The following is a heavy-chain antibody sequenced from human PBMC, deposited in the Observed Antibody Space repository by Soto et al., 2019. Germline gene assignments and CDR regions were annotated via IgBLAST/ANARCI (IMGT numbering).Heavy chain of an antibody. V-gene: IGHV1-46*01. CDR3: ARGDIVLVPASEGNWFDP. Sequence: ASVKVSCKASAYSFTTYHIHWVRQARGQGLEWMGLINPDAGATNYAQRFQGRLRLTRDTSTSTVYMELRSLRFDDTAVYYCARGDIVLVPASEGNWFDPWGQGTLVTVS. CDR2: INPDAGAT. CDR1: AYSFTTYH. J-gene: IGHJ5*02. D-gene: IGHD2-2*01.